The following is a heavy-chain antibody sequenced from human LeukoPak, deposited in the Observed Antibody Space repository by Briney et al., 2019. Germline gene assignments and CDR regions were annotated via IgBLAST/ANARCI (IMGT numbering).Heavy chain of an antibody. Sequence: PSETLSLTCTVSGGSISSYYWGWIRQPPGKGLEWIGSIYHSGSTYYNPSLKSRVTISVDTSKNQFSLKLSSVTAADTAVYYRARLQHYYYYMDVWGKGTTVTVSS. CDR2: IYHSGST. J-gene: IGHJ6*03. CDR1: GGSISSYY. D-gene: IGHD4-11*01. CDR3: ARLQHYYYYMDV. V-gene: IGHV4-38-2*02.